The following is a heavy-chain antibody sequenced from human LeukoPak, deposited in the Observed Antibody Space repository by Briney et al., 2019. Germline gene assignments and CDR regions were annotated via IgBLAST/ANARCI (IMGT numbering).Heavy chain of an antibody. CDR1: GGSISDYY. Sequence: SETLSLTCTVSGGSISDYYWSWIRQPPGKGLEWIGYMHHNGEIEYNPSLKNRVTIKVRSVIAADTATYYCVRGKNGYNPWGQGTLVTVSS. CDR3: VRGKNGYNP. V-gene: IGHV4-59*01. D-gene: IGHD5-24*01. CDR2: MHHNGEI. J-gene: IGHJ5*02.